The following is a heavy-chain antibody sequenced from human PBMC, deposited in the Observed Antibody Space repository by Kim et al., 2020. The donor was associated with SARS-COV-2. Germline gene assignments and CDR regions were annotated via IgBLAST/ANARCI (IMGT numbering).Heavy chain of an antibody. CDR1: GYTFTSYA. CDR2: INAGNGNT. D-gene: IGHD6-13*01. V-gene: IGHV1-3*01. Sequence: ASVKVSCKASGYTFTSYAMHWVRQAPGQRLEWMGWINAGNGNTKYSQKFQGRVTITRDTSASTAYMELSSLRSEDTAVYYCASPDSSSWYGTGGYYGMDVWGQGTTVTVSS. CDR3: ASPDSSSWYGTGGYYGMDV. J-gene: IGHJ6*02.